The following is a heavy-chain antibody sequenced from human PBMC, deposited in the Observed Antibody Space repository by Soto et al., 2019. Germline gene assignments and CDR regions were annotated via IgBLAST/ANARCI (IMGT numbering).Heavy chain of an antibody. CDR3: AKCPYDFWSGYQPDY. Sequence: EVQLLESGGGLVQPGGSLRLSCAASGFTFSSYAMSWVRQAPGKGLEWVSGISGSGGSTLYADSVKGRFTISRDISKNTLYLQMNSLRAEDTAVYYCAKCPYDFWSGYQPDYWGQGTLVTVSS. V-gene: IGHV3-23*01. CDR1: GFTFSSYA. D-gene: IGHD3-3*01. J-gene: IGHJ4*02. CDR2: ISGSGGST.